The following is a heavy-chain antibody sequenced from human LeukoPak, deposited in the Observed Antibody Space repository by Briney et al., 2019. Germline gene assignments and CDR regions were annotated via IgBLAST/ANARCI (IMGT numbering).Heavy chain of an antibody. CDR1: GFTFSSYG. D-gene: IGHD3-10*01. CDR2: ISGSGGST. J-gene: IGHJ4*02. V-gene: IGHV3-23*01. Sequence: GGSLRLSCAASGFTFSSYGMSWVRQAPGKGLEWVSAISGSGGSTYYADSVKGRFTISRDNSKNTLYLQMNNLRAEDTAVYYCAKSSGGEYYFDYWGQGTLVTVSS. CDR3: AKSSGGEYYFDY.